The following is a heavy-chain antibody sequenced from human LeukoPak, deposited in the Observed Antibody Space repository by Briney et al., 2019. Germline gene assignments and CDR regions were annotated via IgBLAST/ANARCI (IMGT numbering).Heavy chain of an antibody. CDR2: IIPIFGTA. CDR1: GGTLSSYA. D-gene: IGHD5-24*01. CDR3: ARDADGYNTQSYYYMDV. Sequence: ASVKVSCKASGGTLSSYAISWGRQAPGQGLEWMGGIIPIFGTANYAQKFQGRVTITADESTSTAYMELSSLRSEDTAVYYCARDADGYNTQSYYYMDVWGKGTTVTVSS. V-gene: IGHV1-69*13. J-gene: IGHJ6*03.